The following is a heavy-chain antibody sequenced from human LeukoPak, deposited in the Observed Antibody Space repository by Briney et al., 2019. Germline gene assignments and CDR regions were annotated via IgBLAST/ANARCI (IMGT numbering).Heavy chain of an antibody. D-gene: IGHD3-3*01. CDR2: IIPIFGIA. CDR1: GGTFSSYA. CDR3: ARGEGDFWSGYYTY. J-gene: IGHJ4*02. Sequence: GASVKVSCKASGGTFSSYAISWVRQAPGQGLEWTGRIIPIFGIANYAQKFQGRVTITADKSTSTAYMEPSSLRSEDTAVYYCARGEGDFWSGYYTYWGQGTLVTVSS. V-gene: IGHV1-69*04.